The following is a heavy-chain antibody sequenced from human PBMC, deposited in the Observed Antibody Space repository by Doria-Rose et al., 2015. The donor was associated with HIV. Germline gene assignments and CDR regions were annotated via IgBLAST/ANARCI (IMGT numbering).Heavy chain of an antibody. J-gene: IGHJ6*03. CDR3: AKTPIIGPKYYFYMDV. Sequence: VQLVESGGGLVQPGRSLRLSCVGSGFSFESHAMHWVRLAPGKGLEWVAGISRDSGAKGNADSVECRFTISRDNAKKSVYLEMRSLRPEDTAFYYCAKTPIIGPKYYFYMDVWGKGTSVTVSS. D-gene: IGHD3-3*01. V-gene: IGHV3-9*01. CDR1: GFSFESHA. CDR2: ISRDSGAK.